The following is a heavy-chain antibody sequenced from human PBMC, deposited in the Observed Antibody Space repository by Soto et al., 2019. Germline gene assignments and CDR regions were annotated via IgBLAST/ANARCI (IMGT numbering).Heavy chain of an antibody. CDR3: ARARELLFAFDI. CDR2: IIPIFGTA. D-gene: IGHD1-26*01. CDR1: GGTFSSYA. Sequence: ASVKVSCKASGGTFSSYAISWVRQAPGQGLEGMGGIIPIFGTANYAQKFQGRVTITADESTSTAYMELSSLRSEDTAVYYCARARELLFAFDIWGQGTMVTVSS. V-gene: IGHV1-69*13. J-gene: IGHJ3*02.